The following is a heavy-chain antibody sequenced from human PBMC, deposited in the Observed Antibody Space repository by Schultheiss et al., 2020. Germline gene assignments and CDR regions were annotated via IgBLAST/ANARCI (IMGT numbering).Heavy chain of an antibody. V-gene: IGHV3-30*03. CDR1: GFTFSSYG. CDR3: ARDRRYCSGGSCLKRGWFDP. D-gene: IGHD2-15*01. Sequence: GGSLRLSCAASGFTFSSYGMHWVRQAPGKGLEWVAVISYDGSNKYYADSVKGRFTISRDNSKNTLYLQMGSLRAEDTAVYYCARDRRYCSGGSCLKRGWFDPWGQGTLVNVSS. CDR2: ISYDGSNK. J-gene: IGHJ5*02.